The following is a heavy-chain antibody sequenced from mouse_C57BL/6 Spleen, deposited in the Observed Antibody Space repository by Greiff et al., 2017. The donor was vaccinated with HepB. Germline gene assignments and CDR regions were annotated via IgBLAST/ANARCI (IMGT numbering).Heavy chain of an antibody. V-gene: IGHV1-9*01. Sequence: QVQLQQSGAELMKPGASVKLSCKATGYTFTGYWIEWVKQRPGHGLEWIGEIFPGSGSTHYNEKFKGKATFTADTSSNTAYMQLSSLTTEDSAIYYCARLDDYDGPSWFAYWGQGTLGTVSA. D-gene: IGHD2-4*01. CDR2: IFPGSGST. CDR1: GYTFTGYW. CDR3: ARLDDYDGPSWFAY. J-gene: IGHJ3*01.